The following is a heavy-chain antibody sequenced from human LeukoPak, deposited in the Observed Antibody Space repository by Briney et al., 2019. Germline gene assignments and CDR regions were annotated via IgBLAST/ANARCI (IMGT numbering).Heavy chain of an antibody. V-gene: IGHV4-34*01. Sequence: SETLSLTCAVYGGSFSGYYWSWIRQPPGKGLEWIGEISHGGSTNYNPSLKSRVTISLDTSKNQFSLKLSSVTAADTAVYYCARRGWEVGATLYYYYYMDVWAKGTTVIVSS. CDR2: ISHGGST. D-gene: IGHD1-26*01. CDR1: GGSFSGYY. J-gene: IGHJ6*03. CDR3: ARRGWEVGATLYYYYYMDV.